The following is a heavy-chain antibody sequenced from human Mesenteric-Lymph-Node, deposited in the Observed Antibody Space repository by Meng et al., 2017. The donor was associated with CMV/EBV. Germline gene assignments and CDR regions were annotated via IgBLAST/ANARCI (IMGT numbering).Heavy chain of an antibody. D-gene: IGHD3-10*01. CDR1: GYTFTGYY. CDR3: ARGPRSGTYFSPYY. Sequence: ASVKVSCKASGYTFTGYYMYWVRQAPGQGLEWMGWINPNSGDTNYAQKFQGRVTMTRDTSISTAYMELSELRSDVTAVYYCARGPRSGTYFSPYYWGQGTLVTVSS. J-gene: IGHJ4*02. V-gene: IGHV1-2*02. CDR2: INPNSGDT.